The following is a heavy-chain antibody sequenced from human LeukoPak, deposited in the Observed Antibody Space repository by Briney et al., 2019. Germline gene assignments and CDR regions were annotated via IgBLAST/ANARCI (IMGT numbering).Heavy chain of an antibody. CDR2: IYYSGST. J-gene: IGHJ6*04. Sequence: PSETLSLTCTVSGGSISSYYWSWIRQPPGKGLEWIGYIYYSGSTNYNPSLKSRVTISVDTSKNQCSLKLSSVTAADTAVYYCARETYGDYEVGMDVWGKGTTVTVSS. CDR3: ARETYGDYEVGMDV. D-gene: IGHD4-17*01. CDR1: GGSISSYY. V-gene: IGHV4-59*01.